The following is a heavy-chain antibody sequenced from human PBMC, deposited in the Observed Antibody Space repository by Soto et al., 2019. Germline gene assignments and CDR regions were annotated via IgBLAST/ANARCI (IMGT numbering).Heavy chain of an antibody. Sequence: QVQLQQWGAGLLKPSETLSLTCAVYGGSFSGYYWSWIRQPPGKGLEWIGEINHSGSTNYNPSLKSRVTISVDTSKNQFSLKLSSVTAADTAVYYCARGRKLHLGELSSDFDYWGQGTLVTVSS. D-gene: IGHD3-16*02. CDR3: ARGRKLHLGELSSDFDY. V-gene: IGHV4-34*01. J-gene: IGHJ4*02. CDR1: GGSFSGYY. CDR2: INHSGST.